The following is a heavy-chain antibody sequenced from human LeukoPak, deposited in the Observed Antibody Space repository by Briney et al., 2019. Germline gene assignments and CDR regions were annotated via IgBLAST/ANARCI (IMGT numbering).Heavy chain of an antibody. D-gene: IGHD3-10*01. CDR2: LVVGSGNT. CDR3: AADRDYYGSGGDAFDL. Sequence: ASVKVSCKASGFTFTSSAMQWVRQARGQRLEWIGWLVVGSGNTNYPQKFQERVTITRDMSTTTAYMELSSLRSEDTAMYYCAADRDYYGSGGDAFDLWGQGTMVTVSS. J-gene: IGHJ3*01. V-gene: IGHV1-58*02. CDR1: GFTFTSSA.